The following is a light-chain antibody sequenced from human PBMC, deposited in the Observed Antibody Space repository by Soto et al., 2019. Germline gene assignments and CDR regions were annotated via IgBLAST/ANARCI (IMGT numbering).Light chain of an antibody. CDR2: GAS. Sequence: EIVMTQSPATLSVSPGERATLSCRARQSVSSNLAWYQQKPGQAPRLLIYGASTRAPGIPARFSGSGSVTEFTLTISSLQSEDFAVYYCQQYNNWPSLTFGGGTKVEIK. CDR1: QSVSSN. V-gene: IGKV3-15*01. CDR3: QQYNNWPSLT. J-gene: IGKJ4*01.